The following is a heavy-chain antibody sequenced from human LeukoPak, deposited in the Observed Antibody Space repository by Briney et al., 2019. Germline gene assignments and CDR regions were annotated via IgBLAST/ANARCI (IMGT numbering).Heavy chain of an antibody. CDR3: ARDKEYSSSWYVWFDP. Sequence: ASVKVSCKASGYTFTGYYMHWVRQAPGQGLEWMGWINPNSGGTNYAQKFQGRVTMTRDTSISTAYMELSRLRSDDTAVYYCARDKEYSSSWYVWFDPRGQGTLVTVSS. CDR1: GYTFTGYY. J-gene: IGHJ5*02. V-gene: IGHV1-2*02. CDR2: INPNSGGT. D-gene: IGHD6-13*01.